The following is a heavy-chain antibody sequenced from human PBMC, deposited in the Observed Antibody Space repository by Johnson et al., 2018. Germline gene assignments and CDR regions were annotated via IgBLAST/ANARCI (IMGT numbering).Heavy chain of an antibody. CDR3: ARDPPYFDGAFDI. Sequence: QVQLVQSGGGVVQPGRSLRLSCAASGFTFSSYGMHWVRQAPGKGLEWVAVIWYDGRNKYYADSVKGRFTISKDNSKNTLYLQMNSLRSEDTAVYDCARDPPYFDGAFDIGGQGTMVTVSS. CDR2: IWYDGRNK. V-gene: IGHV3-33*01. D-gene: IGHD2/OR15-2a*01. J-gene: IGHJ3*02. CDR1: GFTFSSYG.